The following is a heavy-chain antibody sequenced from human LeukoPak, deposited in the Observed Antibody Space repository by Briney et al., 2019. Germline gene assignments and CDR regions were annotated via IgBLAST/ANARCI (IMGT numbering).Heavy chain of an antibody. CDR3: ARPQLKYYDSSGYYYSH. Sequence: PGGSLRLSCAASGFTFGSYAIHWVRQAPGRGLEWVAVISYDGSNKYYADSVKGRFTVSRDNSKNTLYLQMNSLRPEDTAVYYCARPQLKYYDSSGYYYSHWGQGTLVTVSS. V-gene: IGHV3-30-3*01. D-gene: IGHD3-22*01. CDR1: GFTFGSYA. J-gene: IGHJ4*02. CDR2: ISYDGSNK.